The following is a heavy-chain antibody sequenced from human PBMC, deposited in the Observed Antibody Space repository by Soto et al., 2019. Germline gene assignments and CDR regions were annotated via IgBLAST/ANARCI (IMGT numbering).Heavy chain of an antibody. CDR1: GLSFSSKT. CDR2: ISGSGGSP. V-gene: IGHV3-23*01. D-gene: IGHD2-15*01. Sequence: PGGSLRLCWAESGLSFSSKTMAWVGQAPGKGLEWVSSISGSGGSPNYADSVPGRFTISRDNPKNTLYLQMNSLRAEDTAIYYCAKARCSGGTCYVPDYWGQGVLVTVSS. J-gene: IGHJ4*02. CDR3: AKARCSGGTCYVPDY.